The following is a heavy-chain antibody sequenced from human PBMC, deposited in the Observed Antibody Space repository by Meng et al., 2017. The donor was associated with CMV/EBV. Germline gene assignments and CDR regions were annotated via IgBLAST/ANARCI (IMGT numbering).Heavy chain of an antibody. Sequence: QVRLGRAGAGGKKPGSPVKVSCKASGGTFSSYAISWVRQAPGQGLEWMGGIIPIFGTANYAQKFQGRVTITADESTSTAYMELSSLRSEDTAVYYCARMPRDGYNYIDYWGQGTLVTVSS. CDR1: GGTFSSYA. D-gene: IGHD5-24*01. J-gene: IGHJ4*02. CDR3: ARMPRDGYNYIDY. CDR2: IIPIFGTA. V-gene: IGHV1-69*12.